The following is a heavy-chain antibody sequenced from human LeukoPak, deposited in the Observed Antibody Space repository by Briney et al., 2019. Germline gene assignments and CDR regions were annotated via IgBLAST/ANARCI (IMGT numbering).Heavy chain of an antibody. J-gene: IGHJ6*03. Sequence: SETLSLTCSVSGDSISIYYWSWIRQPPGKGLEWIGYIYYSGSTNYNPSLKSRVTISVDTSKNQFSLKLSSVTAADTAVYYCARGKGYYYYYYMDVWGKGTTVTVSS. CDR1: GDSISIYY. CDR3: ARGKGYYYYYYMDV. CDR2: IYYSGST. V-gene: IGHV4-59*01.